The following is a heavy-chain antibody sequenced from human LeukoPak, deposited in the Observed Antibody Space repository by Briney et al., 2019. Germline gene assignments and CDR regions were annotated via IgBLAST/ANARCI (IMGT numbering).Heavy chain of an antibody. Sequence: GGSLRLSCAASGFTFTNAWMTWVRQAPGKGLEWVGRIKSNPDGGATDYAAPVKGRFTISRDDSKNRLYLQMNSLKTEDTAIYHCTTLGCLPGVWGQGTVVTVSS. CDR1: GFTFTNAW. D-gene: IGHD1-14*01. CDR3: TTLGCLPGV. V-gene: IGHV3-15*01. J-gene: IGHJ3*01. CDR2: IKSNPDGGAT.